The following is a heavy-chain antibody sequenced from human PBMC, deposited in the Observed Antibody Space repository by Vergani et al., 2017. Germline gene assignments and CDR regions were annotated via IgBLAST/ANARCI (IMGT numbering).Heavy chain of an antibody. CDR1: GGTFSSYA. Sequence: QVQLVQSGAEVKKPGSSVKVSCKASGGTFSSYAISWVRQAPGQGLEWMGRIIPILGIANYAQKFQGRVTITADKSTSTAYMELSSLRTEDTAVYYCARDRDGGGFDYWGQGTLVTVSS. V-gene: IGHV1-69*04. CDR2: IIPILGIA. D-gene: IGHD4-23*01. CDR3: ARDRDGGGFDY. J-gene: IGHJ4*02.